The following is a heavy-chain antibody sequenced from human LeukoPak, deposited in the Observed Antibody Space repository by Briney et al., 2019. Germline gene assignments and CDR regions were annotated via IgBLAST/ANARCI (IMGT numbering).Heavy chain of an antibody. CDR2: ISSSSSTI. Sequence: GGSLRLSCAASGFTFSSYSMNWVRQAPGKGLEWVSYISSSSSTIYYADSVKGRFTISRDNAKNSLYLQMNSLGAEDTAVYYCARGPRGYSYGSNFDYWGQGTLVTVSS. CDR3: ARGPRGYSYGSNFDY. J-gene: IGHJ4*02. CDR1: GFTFSSYS. D-gene: IGHD5-18*01. V-gene: IGHV3-48*01.